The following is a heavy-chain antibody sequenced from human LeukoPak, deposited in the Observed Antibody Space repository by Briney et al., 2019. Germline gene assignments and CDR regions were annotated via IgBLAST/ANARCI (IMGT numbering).Heavy chain of an antibody. J-gene: IGHJ4*02. CDR3: AKDLGYGDYIGTGSWGY. CDR1: GSTFSSSA. D-gene: IGHD4-17*01. V-gene: IGHV3-23*01. Sequence: GGSLRLSCAASGSTFSSSAMNWVRQAPGKGLEWVSVISGSGGSIYYADSVKGRFTISRDNSKNTLYLQLNSLRAEDTAVYCCAKDLGYGDYIGTGSWGYWGQGTLVTVSS. CDR2: ISGSGGSI.